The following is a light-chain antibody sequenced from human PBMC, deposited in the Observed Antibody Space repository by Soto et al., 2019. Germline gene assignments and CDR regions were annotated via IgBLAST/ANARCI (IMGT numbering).Light chain of an antibody. Sequence: QSVLTQPPSVSGAPGQRVTISCTGSASNLGAKYAVHWYQHLPGTAPKLLIYDNIHRPSGVPDRFSRSKSDTSASLAITGLQAEDEADYYCQSYDTTLSGLVFGGGTKLTVL. J-gene: IGLJ3*02. CDR3: QSYDTTLSGLV. V-gene: IGLV1-40*01. CDR2: DNI. CDR1: ASNLGAKYA.